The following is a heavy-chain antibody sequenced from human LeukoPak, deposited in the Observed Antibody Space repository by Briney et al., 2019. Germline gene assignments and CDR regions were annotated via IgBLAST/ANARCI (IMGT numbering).Heavy chain of an antibody. Sequence: GESLKISCKGSEYSFSSYWIGWVRQMPGKGLEWMGIIYPGDSDTRYSPPFRGQVTISADKSISTAYLQWSSLKASDTAMYYCARVSLEMRIARNFDYWGQGTLVTVSS. CDR2: IYPGDSDT. CDR3: ARVSLEMRIARNFDY. V-gene: IGHV5-51*01. CDR1: EYSFSSYW. J-gene: IGHJ4*02. D-gene: IGHD5-24*01.